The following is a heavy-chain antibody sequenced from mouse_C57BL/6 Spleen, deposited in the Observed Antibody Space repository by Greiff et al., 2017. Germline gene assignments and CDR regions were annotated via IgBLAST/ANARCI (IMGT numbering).Heavy chain of an antibody. CDR1: GYAFSSSW. V-gene: IGHV1-82*01. Sequence: QVQLQQSGPELVKPGASVKISCKASGYAFSSSWMNWVKQRPGKGLEWIGRIYPGDGDTNYNGKFKGKATLTADKSSSTAYMQLSSLTSEDSAVYFCASPIYYDYDYAMDYWGQGTSVTVSS. D-gene: IGHD2-4*01. CDR3: ASPIYYDYDYAMDY. CDR2: IYPGDGDT. J-gene: IGHJ4*01.